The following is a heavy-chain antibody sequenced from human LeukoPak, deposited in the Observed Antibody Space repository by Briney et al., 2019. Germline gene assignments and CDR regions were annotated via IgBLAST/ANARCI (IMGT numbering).Heavy chain of an antibody. J-gene: IGHJ4*02. CDR1: GFTFSNYA. Sequence: GGSLRLSCAASGFTFSNYAMSWVRQAPGKGLEWVSAFSGGGGSTYYADSVKGRFTVSRDNSKNTLYLQMNSLRAEDTAVYFCATSGLSRFGFWGQGTLVTVSS. D-gene: IGHD2/OR15-2a*01. CDR3: ATSGLSRFGF. V-gene: IGHV3-23*01. CDR2: FSGGGGST.